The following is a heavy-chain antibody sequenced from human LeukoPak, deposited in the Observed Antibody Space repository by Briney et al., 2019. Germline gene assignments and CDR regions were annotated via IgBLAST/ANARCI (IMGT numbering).Heavy chain of an antibody. D-gene: IGHD7-27*01. J-gene: IGHJ4*02. V-gene: IGHV3-7*01. CDR1: GFTFSRYW. Sequence: GSLRLSCAASGFTFSRYWMSWVRQAPGKGLEWVANIHQDGSETYYVDSVKGRFTISRDNAKNSLYLQMNSLRVEDTAVYYCATSLGPLTEYWGQGTLVTVSS. CDR2: IHQDGSET. CDR3: ATSLGPLTEY.